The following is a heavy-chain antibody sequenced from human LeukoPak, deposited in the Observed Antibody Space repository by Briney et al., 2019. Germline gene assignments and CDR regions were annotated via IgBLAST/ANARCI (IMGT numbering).Heavy chain of an antibody. V-gene: IGHV3-66*01. Sequence: GGSLRLSCAASGFTVSSNYMNWVRQAPGKGLEWVSVIYSGGSTYYADSVKGRFTISRDNSKNTLYLQMNSLRAEDTAVYYCARSGEAGTFDYWGQGTLVTVSS. D-gene: IGHD6-13*01. J-gene: IGHJ4*02. CDR1: GFTVSSNY. CDR3: ARSGEAGTFDY. CDR2: IYSGGST.